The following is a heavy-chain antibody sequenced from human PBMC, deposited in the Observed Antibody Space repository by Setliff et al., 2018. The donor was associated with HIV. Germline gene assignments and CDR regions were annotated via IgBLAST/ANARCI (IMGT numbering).Heavy chain of an antibody. J-gene: IGHJ3*02. CDR3: AREVTVAGTPAFDI. D-gene: IGHD6-19*01. CDR2: IYTTGST. Sequence: KTSETLSLTCTVSGGSITSGSYYWSWIRQPAGKGLEWIGHIYTTGSTKYNPSLKSRVTISLDKSKNQFSLKVNSVNAADTAVYYCAREVTVAGTPAFDIWGQGTMVTVSS. CDR1: GGSITSGSYY. V-gene: IGHV4-61*09.